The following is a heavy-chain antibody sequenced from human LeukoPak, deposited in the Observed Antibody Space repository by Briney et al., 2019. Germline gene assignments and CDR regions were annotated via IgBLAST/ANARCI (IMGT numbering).Heavy chain of an antibody. V-gene: IGHV5-51*01. J-gene: IGHJ4*02. Sequence: GESLKISCKGSGYSFTSYWIGWVRQMPVKGLEWMGIIYPGDSDTRYSPSFQGQVTISADKSISTAYLQWSSLKASDTAMYYCARRVAARPYYFDYWGQGTLVTVSS. CDR1: GYSFTSYW. CDR2: IYPGDSDT. D-gene: IGHD6-6*01. CDR3: ARRVAARPYYFDY.